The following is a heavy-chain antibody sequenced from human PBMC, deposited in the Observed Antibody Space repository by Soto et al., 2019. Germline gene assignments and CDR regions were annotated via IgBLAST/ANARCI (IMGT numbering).Heavy chain of an antibody. Sequence: GGSLRLSCAASGFTFDDYAMHWVRQAPGKGLEWVSGISWNSGSIGYADSVKGRFTISRDNAKNSLYLQMNSLRAEDTALYYCATDICEKQQDRPTFEVWGEGTQVT. J-gene: IGHJ4*02. CDR1: GFTFDDYA. V-gene: IGHV3-9*01. CDR3: ATDICEKQQDRPTFEV. D-gene: IGHD6-13*01. CDR2: ISWNSGSI.